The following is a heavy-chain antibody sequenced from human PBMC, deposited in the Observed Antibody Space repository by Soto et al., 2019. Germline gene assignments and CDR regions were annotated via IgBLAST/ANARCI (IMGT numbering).Heavy chain of an antibody. Sequence: QVQLVQSGAEVKKPGSSVKVSCKTSGDTFSTYPITWVRQAPGQGLEWMGRIILILDVTDYTQKFQGRFTLTVDKATATVYMAMSTLRSEDTAVFYSARGTYGRGTESSFDIWGQWTMVTVPS. V-gene: IGHV1-69*02. CDR1: GDTFSTYP. J-gene: IGHJ3*02. CDR2: IILILDVT. CDR3: ARGTYGRGTESSFDI. D-gene: IGHD1-26*01.